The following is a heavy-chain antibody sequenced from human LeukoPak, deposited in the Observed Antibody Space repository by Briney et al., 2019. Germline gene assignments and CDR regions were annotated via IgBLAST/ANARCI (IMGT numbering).Heavy chain of an antibody. D-gene: IGHD2-2*01. V-gene: IGHV1-18*01. CDR1: GYTFTSYG. Sequence: ASVKVSCKASGYTFTSYGISWVRQAPGRGLEWMGWISAYNGNTNYAQKFQGRVTITADKSTSTAYMELSSLRSEDTAVYYCARGTIVVVPAAGSENLNWFDPWGQGTLVTVSS. CDR3: ARGTIVVVPAAGSENLNWFDP. CDR2: ISAYNGNT. J-gene: IGHJ5*02.